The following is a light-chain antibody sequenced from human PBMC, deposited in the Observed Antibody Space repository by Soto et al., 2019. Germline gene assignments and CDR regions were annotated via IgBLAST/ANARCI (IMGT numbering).Light chain of an antibody. CDR2: AAS. J-gene: IGKJ4*01. CDR3: QQYDNYPLT. CDR1: QGIGKY. Sequence: DFQMTQSPSSLPASVGDIVTITCRASQGIGKYLAWYQQKAGKVPNLLIYAASTLQSGVPSRFIGSGSGTDFTLTISSLQPEDVATYYCQQYDNYPLTFGGGTKVDIK. V-gene: IGKV1-27*01.